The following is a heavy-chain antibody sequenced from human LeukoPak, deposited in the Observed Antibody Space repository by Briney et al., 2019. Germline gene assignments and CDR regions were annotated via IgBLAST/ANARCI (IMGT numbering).Heavy chain of an antibody. J-gene: IGHJ3*02. D-gene: IGHD3-22*01. V-gene: IGHV3-48*01. CDR1: GFTFSNYN. CDR3: ATQLDDSFGSSMWAFDI. Sequence: GGSLRLSCAASGFTFSNYNMNWVRQAPGKGQEWISYISSSSSTIYYADSVKGRFTISRDNAKNSLYLQMNSLRAEDTAVYYCATQLDDSFGSSMWAFDIWGQGTMVTVSS. CDR2: ISSSSSTI.